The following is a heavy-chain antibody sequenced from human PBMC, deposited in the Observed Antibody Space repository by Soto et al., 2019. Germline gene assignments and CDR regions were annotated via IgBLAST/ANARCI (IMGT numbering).Heavy chain of an antibody. V-gene: IGHV3-13*01. D-gene: IGHD3-10*01. CDR2: LSYAGDT. CDR3: AKGLHSASGYYYMDV. CDR1: GFTLSTYD. Sequence: XGSLRLSCAASGFTLSTYDMHWVRQATGKGLEWVEALSYAGDTYYPGSVKGRFTVSRESAKNSLYLQMNSLTAGYTSLYYCAKGLHSASGYYYMDVWGKGTTVTVSS. J-gene: IGHJ6*03.